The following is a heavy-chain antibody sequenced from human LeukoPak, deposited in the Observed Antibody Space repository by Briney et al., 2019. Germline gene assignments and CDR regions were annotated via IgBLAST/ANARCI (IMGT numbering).Heavy chain of an antibody. V-gene: IGHV4-59*08. CDR2: IYHTGST. CDR3: ARKGYFDQ. Sequence: SETLSLTCTVSGGSISSYYWNWIRQPPGKGLEWIGYIYHTGSTNYNPSIKGRVTISINTSKNQFSLMLSSVTAADTAVYYCARKGYFDQWGQGTQVTVSS. CDR1: GGSISSYY. J-gene: IGHJ4*02.